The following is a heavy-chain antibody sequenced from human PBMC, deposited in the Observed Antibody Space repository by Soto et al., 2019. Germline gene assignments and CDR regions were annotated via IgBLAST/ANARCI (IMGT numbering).Heavy chain of an antibody. Sequence: EVQLVESGGGFNQPGGSLRLSCAASGFTFSTYCMHWVRHTPGMGLVWVSRTCRYGRELYYADSVKGRFTISRDDAKNTLYLQMDSLRVEDTGIYYCVRGTTAWRGMDYWGQGALVTVSS. D-gene: IGHD1-1*01. CDR1: GFTFSTYC. CDR2: TCRYGREL. V-gene: IGHV3-74*01. CDR3: VRGTTAWRGMDY. J-gene: IGHJ4*02.